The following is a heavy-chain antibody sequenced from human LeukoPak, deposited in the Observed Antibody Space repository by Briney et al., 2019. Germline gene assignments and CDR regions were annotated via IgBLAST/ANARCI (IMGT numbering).Heavy chain of an antibody. CDR1: GYTFTSYG. Sequence: ASVKVSCKASGYTFTSYGISWVRQAPGQGLEWMGWISAYNGNTNYAQKLQGRVTITADKSTSTAYMELSSLRSEDTAVYYCAISFGVVIIDAFDIWGQGTMVTVSS. CDR2: ISAYNGNT. V-gene: IGHV1-18*01. CDR3: AISFGVVIIDAFDI. D-gene: IGHD3-3*01. J-gene: IGHJ3*02.